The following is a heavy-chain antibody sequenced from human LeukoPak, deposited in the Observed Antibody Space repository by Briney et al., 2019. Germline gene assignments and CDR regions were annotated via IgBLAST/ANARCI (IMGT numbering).Heavy chain of an antibody. CDR2: ISGSGGST. V-gene: IGHV3-23*01. D-gene: IGHD6-13*01. CDR3: AKSGYSSSWYRNYYYYMDV. Sequence: PGGSLRLSCAASGFTFSSYAMSWVSQAPGKGLEWVSAISGSGGSTYYADSVKGRFTISRDNSKNTLYLQMNSLRAEDTAVYYCAKSGYSSSWYRNYYYYMDVWGKGTTVTVSS. CDR1: GFTFSSYA. J-gene: IGHJ6*03.